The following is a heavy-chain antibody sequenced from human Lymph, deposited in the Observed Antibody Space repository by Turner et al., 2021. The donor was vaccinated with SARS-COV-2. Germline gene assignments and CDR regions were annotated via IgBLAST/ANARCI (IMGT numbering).Heavy chain of an antibody. D-gene: IGHD1-26*01. V-gene: IGHV3-7*01. CDR2: IKQDGSEK. Sequence: EVQLVESGGGLVQPGGSLRLSCAASGFTFSYYWMSGVRPAPGKGLEWVANIKQDGSEKYYVDSVKGRFTISRDNAKNSLFLQMNSLRAEDTAVYYCARMGSSSWYFDYWGQGTLVTVSS. CDR1: GFTFSYYW. CDR3: ARMGSSSWYFDY. J-gene: IGHJ4*02.